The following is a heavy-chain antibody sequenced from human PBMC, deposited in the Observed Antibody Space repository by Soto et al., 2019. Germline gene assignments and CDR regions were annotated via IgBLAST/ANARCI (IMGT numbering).Heavy chain of an antibody. Sequence: QVQLVQSGAEVKKPGSSVKVSCKASGGSFIAISWVRQAPGQGLEWMGGIVPISGTTNYAQKFQGRVTITADKSTITAYMELSSLRSEDTAVYYCAREGFSGGYFDYWGPGTLVTVSS. CDR2: IVPISGTT. CDR3: AREGFSGGYFDY. J-gene: IGHJ4*01. V-gene: IGHV1-69*06. CDR1: GGSFIA. D-gene: IGHD5-12*01.